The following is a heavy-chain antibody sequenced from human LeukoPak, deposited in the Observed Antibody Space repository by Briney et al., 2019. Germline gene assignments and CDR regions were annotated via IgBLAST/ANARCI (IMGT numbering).Heavy chain of an antibody. CDR3: ARAGGSYGYYFDY. D-gene: IGHD1-26*01. J-gene: IGHJ4*02. CDR2: ISSSRRTI. Sequence: GGSLRLSCAASGFTFSSYNINWVRQAPGKGLEWVSYISSSRRTISYADSVKGRFTISRDNAKNSLYLQMNSLRAEDTAVYYCARAGGSYGYYFDYWGQGTLVTVSS. V-gene: IGHV3-48*01. CDR1: GFTFSSYN.